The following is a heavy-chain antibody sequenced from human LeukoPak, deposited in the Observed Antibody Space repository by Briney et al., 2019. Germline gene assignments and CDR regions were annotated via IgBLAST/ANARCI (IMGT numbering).Heavy chain of an antibody. V-gene: IGHV1-2*06. CDR1: GYTFTGYY. J-gene: IGHJ6*03. CDR2: INPNSGGT. Sequence: GASVKVSCKASGYTFTGYYMHWVRRAPGQGLEWVGRINPNSGGTNYAQKFQGRVTMTRDTSISTGYMELSGLRSDDTAVYYCAKDGANKVRGVHYFYMDVWGKGTTVTVSS. D-gene: IGHD3-10*01. CDR3: AKDGANKVRGVHYFYMDV.